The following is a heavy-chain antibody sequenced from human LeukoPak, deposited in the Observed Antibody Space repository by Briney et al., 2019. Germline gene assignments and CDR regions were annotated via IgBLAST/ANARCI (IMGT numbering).Heavy chain of an antibody. CDR3: ARRIAVAGTYDY. CDR2: INSDGSRT. D-gene: IGHD6-19*01. J-gene: IGHJ4*02. Sequence: GGSLRLSCAASGFTLSTYWMHWVRQAPGKGLVWVSRINSDGSRTDYADSVRGRLTISRDNAKNTLYLQMNSLRADDTAVYYCARRIAVAGTYDYWGRGTLVTVSS. V-gene: IGHV3-74*01. CDR1: GFTLSTYW.